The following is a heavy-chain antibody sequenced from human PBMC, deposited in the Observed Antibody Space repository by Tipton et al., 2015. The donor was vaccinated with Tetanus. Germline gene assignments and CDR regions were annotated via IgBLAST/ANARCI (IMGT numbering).Heavy chain of an antibody. Sequence: TLSLTCTVSGGSINTGDFLWTWIRQHPRTGLEWIGYISNRGNSYSNPSLKGRVSLSVDKSASQFSLRLTSVTSADSAVYYCAADSARGNNWFDPWGQGVLVNVSS. J-gene: IGHJ5*02. CDR2: ISNRGNS. V-gene: IGHV4-31*03. CDR1: GGSINTGDFL. D-gene: IGHD2-21*01. CDR3: AADSARGNNWFDP.